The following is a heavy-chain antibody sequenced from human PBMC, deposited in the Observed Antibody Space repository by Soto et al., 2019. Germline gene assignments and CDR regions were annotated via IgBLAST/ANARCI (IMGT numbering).Heavy chain of an antibody. CDR2: ISSTTNSI. CDR3: ARESEDLTSNFDY. V-gene: IGHV3-21*06. CDR1: RFTFTRYS. J-gene: IGHJ4*02. Sequence: PGGSLRLSCAASRFTFTRYSMNWVRQAPGKGLEWVSSISSTTNSIYYEDSMKGRFTISRDNAKNSLYLEMNSLRAEDTAVYYCARESEDLTSNFDYWGQGTLVTVSS.